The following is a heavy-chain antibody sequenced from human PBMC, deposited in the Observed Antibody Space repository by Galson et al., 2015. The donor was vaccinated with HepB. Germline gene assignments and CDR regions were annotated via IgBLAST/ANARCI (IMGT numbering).Heavy chain of an antibody. CDR3: ARVRTRRPPHYYYGLDV. CDR2: TYYRSKWYQ. V-gene: IGHV6-1*01. Sequence: CAISGDSVSSNTAAWNWISQSPSRGLEWLGRTYYRSKWYQDYAVSVKSRMTINSDTSKNQFSLHLNSVTPEDTAVYYCARVRTRRPPHYYYGLDVWGHGTTVTVSS. J-gene: IGHJ6*02. CDR1: GDSVSSNTAA.